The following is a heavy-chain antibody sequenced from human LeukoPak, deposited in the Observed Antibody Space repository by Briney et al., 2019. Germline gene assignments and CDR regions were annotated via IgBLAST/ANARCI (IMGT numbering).Heavy chain of an antibody. CDR1: GGSISTSSYY. CDR3: ARRGAYSYGYGY. V-gene: IGHV4-39*01. CDR2: IYYSGST. J-gene: IGHJ4*02. D-gene: IGHD5-18*01. Sequence: SETQSLTCTVSGGSISTSSYYWGWIRQPPGKGLEWIGSIYYSGSTYYNPSLKSRVTISVDTSKNQFSLKLSSVAAADTAVYYCARRGAYSYGYGYWGQGILVTVSS.